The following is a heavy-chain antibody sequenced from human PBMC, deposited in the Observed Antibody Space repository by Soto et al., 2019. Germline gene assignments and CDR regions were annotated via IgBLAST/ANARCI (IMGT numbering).Heavy chain of an antibody. D-gene: IGHD2-15*01. CDR2: ISGSGGST. CDR3: AKEGGGIVVVVAAFAWFDP. J-gene: IGHJ5*02. Sequence: EVQLLESGGGLVQPGGSLRLSCAASGFTFSSYAMSWVRQAPGKGLEWVSAISGSGGSTYYADSVKGRFTISRDNSKNTLYLQMNRLSAEDTAVYYCAKEGGGIVVVVAAFAWFDPWGQGTLVTVSS. V-gene: IGHV3-23*01. CDR1: GFTFSSYA.